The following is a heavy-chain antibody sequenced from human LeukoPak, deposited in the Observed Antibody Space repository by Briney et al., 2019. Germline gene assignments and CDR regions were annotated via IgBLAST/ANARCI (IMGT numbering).Heavy chain of an antibody. V-gene: IGHV3-48*01. CDR1: GFTFSSYS. CDR3: ARDGRFGDYNWFDP. Sequence: GESLGLSCAASGFTFSSYSMNWVRQAPGKGLEWVSYISSASNTIYYADSVKGRFTISRDNAKNSLYLQMNSLRAEDTAMYYCARDGRFGDYNWFDPWGQGTLVTVSS. J-gene: IGHJ5*02. D-gene: IGHD3-10*01. CDR2: ISSASNTI.